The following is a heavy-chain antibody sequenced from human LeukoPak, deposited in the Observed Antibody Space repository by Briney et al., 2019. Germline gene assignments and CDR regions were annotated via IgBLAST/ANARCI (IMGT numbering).Heavy chain of an antibody. D-gene: IGHD5-18*01. V-gene: IGHV3-30*18. J-gene: IGHJ3*02. Sequence: GGFLRLSCAASGFTFSSYGMHWVRQAPGKGLEWVAVISYDGSNKYYADSVKGRFTISRDNSKNTLYLQMNSLRAEDTAVYYCAKVIGYSYAWDAFDIWGQGTMVTVSS. CDR1: GFTFSSYG. CDR2: ISYDGSNK. CDR3: AKVIGYSYAWDAFDI.